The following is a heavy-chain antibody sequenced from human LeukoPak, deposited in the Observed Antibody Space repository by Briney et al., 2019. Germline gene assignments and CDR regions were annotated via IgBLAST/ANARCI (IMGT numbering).Heavy chain of an antibody. CDR1: GGSISSYF. CDR3: PGDYRGTGEGGLFDY. J-gene: IGHJ4*01. CDR2: GYTSGST. Sequence: SYTLSLTCLVCGGSISSYFWSWLRQPAGKGLEWIGRGYTSGSTNYNPSLTNRATISVNTSKKQSSLTLSSVSAPDTPVFYCPGDYRGTGEGGLFDYCGQGSLVTVSS. V-gene: IGHV4-4*07. D-gene: IGHD7-27*01.